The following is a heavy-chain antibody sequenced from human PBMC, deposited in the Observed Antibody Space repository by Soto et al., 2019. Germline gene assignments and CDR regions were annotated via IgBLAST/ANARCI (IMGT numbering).Heavy chain of an antibody. CDR1: GFTVSSNY. D-gene: IGHD1-26*01. CDR2: IYSGGST. V-gene: IGHV3-53*02. Sequence: EVQLVETGGGLIQPGGSLRLSCAASGFTVSSNYMSWVRQAPGKGLEWVAVIYSGGSTYYADSLKGRFTISRDNSKNTMYLQMNSLRAEDTAVYYCARDRDSGRIFWGQGTLVTVSS. CDR3: ARDRDSGRIF. J-gene: IGHJ4*02.